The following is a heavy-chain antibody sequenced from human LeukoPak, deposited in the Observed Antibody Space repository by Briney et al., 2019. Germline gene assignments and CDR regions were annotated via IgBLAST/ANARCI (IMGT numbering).Heavy chain of an antibody. V-gene: IGHV3-74*01. J-gene: IGHJ4*02. CDR2: INSDGRST. D-gene: IGHD2-15*01. CDR3: ARAPGHCDGGSCYPWDY. Sequence: GGSLRLSCAASGFTFSSNWIHWVRQTPGKGLVWVSRINSDGRSTTYADSVRGRFTISRDNAKNSLYLQMNSLRAEDTAVYFCARAPGHCDGGSCYPWDYWGQGTLVTVSS. CDR1: GFTFSSNW.